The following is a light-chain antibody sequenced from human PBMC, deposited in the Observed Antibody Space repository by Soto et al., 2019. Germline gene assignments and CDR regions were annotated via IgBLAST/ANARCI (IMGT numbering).Light chain of an antibody. CDR3: QQYGSAPST. Sequence: EIVLTQSPGTLSLSPGDRATLSCRASQSVGSNYLAWYQQKPGHAPRHLIYGASNRATGIPDTFSGSGSGTDFTLTISRLEPEDFAVYYCQQYGSAPSTFGGGTKVEIK. CDR2: GAS. V-gene: IGKV3-20*01. CDR1: QSVGSNY. J-gene: IGKJ4*01.